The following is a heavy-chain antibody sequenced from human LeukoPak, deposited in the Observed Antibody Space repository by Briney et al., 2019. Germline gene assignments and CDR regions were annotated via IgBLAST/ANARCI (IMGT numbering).Heavy chain of an antibody. CDR1: GYTFINFA. Sequence: ASVKVSCKASGYTFINFAINWGRQAPGQRPEWMGWINAGNGNTNYAQKLQGRVTMTTDTSTSTAYMELRSLRSDDTAVYYCARGDNIDYWGQGTLVTVSS. D-gene: IGHD3-16*01. CDR2: INAGNGNT. V-gene: IGHV1-18*01. CDR3: ARGDNIDY. J-gene: IGHJ4*02.